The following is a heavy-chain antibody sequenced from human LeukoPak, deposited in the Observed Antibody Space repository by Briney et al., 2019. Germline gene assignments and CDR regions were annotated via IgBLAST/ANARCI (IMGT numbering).Heavy chain of an antibody. CDR1: GGSISSYY. CDR2: IYYSGST. D-gene: IGHD6-13*01. CDR3: AREGLIAAAIFD. V-gene: IGHV4-59*12. J-gene: IGHJ4*02. Sequence: SETLSLTCTVSGGSISSYYWSWIRQPPGKGLEWIGYIYYSGSTNYNPSLKSRVTISVDTSKNQFSLKLSSVTAADTAVYYCAREGLIAAAIFDWGQGTLVTVSS.